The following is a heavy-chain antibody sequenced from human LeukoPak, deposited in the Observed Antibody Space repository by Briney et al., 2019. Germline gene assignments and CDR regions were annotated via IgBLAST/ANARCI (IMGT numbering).Heavy chain of an antibody. V-gene: IGHV3-23*01. CDR1: GFTFSSYA. CDR2: ISGSGGST. Sequence: PGVSLRLSCAASGFTFSSYAMTWVRQAPGKGLEWVSAISGSGGSTYYADSVKGRFTISRDNSKNTLYLQMNSLRAEDTAVYYCAKAPPPLGYCSTWGQGTLVTVSS. J-gene: IGHJ5*02. D-gene: IGHD2-2*01. CDR3: AKAPPPLGYCST.